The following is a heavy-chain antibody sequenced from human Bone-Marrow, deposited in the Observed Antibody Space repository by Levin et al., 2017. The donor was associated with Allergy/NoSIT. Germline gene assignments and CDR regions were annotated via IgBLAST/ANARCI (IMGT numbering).Heavy chain of an antibody. V-gene: IGHV1-18*01. D-gene: IGHD2-2*01. Sequence: ASVKVSCRPSGYTFTSYGISWVRQAPGQGLEWMGWISADNGNTNYAQKFQGRVTMTTDTSTSTAYMELRSLRSDDTAVYYCARVFSDIVVVLNTYYYAMDVWGQGTTVTVSS. J-gene: IGHJ6*02. CDR1: GYTFTSYG. CDR2: ISADNGNT. CDR3: ARVFSDIVVVLNTYYYAMDV.